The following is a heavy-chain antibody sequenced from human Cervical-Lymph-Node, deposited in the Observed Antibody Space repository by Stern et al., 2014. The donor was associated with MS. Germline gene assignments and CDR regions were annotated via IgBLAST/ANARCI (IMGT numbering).Heavy chain of an antibody. CDR2: IIPLLGKT. CDR1: GGNFSTYD. CDR3: ARGEEYSSSIDY. Sequence: VQLVQSGTEVKRPGSSVKVSCKASGGNFSTYDISWVRQAPGQGLEWMGGIIPLLGKTKYAPKFQDRVTIRADDSATTAYMELRTLRLEDTAIYYCARGEEYSSSIDYWGQGTLVIVAS. V-gene: IGHV1-69*01. J-gene: IGHJ4*02. D-gene: IGHD6-6*01.